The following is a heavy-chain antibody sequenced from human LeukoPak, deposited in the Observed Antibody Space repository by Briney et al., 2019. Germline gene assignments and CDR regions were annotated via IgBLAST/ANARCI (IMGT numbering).Heavy chain of an antibody. CDR1: GFTFNNYY. V-gene: IGHV3-7*01. CDR2: IKQDGSEK. Sequence: GGSLRLSCAASGFTFNNYYMTWVRQAPGKGLEWVANIKQDGSEKYYMDSVKGRFTISRDSAKNSLSLQLNSLRAEDTAVYYCARLRDSFWGQGTMVTVSS. J-gene: IGHJ3*01. CDR3: ARLRDSF.